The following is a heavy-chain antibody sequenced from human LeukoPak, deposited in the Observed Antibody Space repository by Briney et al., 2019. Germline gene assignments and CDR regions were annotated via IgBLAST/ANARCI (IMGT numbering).Heavy chain of an antibody. Sequence: GGSLRLSCAASGFSFRTSDMHWVCQAPGKGLEWVSAIGTVGDTYYPGSVKGRFTISRDDAKNSLYLQMDNLRAGDTAIYYCTREGRSSNWADWYFDLWGRGTLVTVSS. D-gene: IGHD6-13*01. CDR1: GFSFRTSD. CDR3: TREGRSSNWADWYFDL. J-gene: IGHJ2*01. CDR2: IGTVGDT. V-gene: IGHV3-13*01.